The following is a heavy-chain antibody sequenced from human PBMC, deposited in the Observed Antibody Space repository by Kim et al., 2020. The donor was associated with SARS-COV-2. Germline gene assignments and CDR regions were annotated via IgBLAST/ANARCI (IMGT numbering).Heavy chain of an antibody. CDR3: ARSPILVRGVIGDWFDP. CDR1: GYSFTSYW. Sequence: GESLKISCKGSGYSFTSYWISWVRQMPGKGLEWMGRIDPSDSYTNYSPSFQGHVTISADKSISTAYLQWSSLKASDTAMYYCARSPILVRGVIGDWFDPWGQGTLVTVSS. D-gene: IGHD3-10*01. V-gene: IGHV5-10-1*01. CDR2: IDPSDSYT. J-gene: IGHJ5*02.